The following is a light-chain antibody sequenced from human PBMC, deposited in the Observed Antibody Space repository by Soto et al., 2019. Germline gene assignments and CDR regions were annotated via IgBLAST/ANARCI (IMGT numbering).Light chain of an antibody. CDR1: SSNLGAGYD. CDR3: QAYDYSLTASV. V-gene: IGLV1-40*01. J-gene: IGLJ3*02. CDR2: GNR. Sequence: QTVVTQPPSVSGAPGQRVTLSCTGNSSNLGAGYDVHWYKQVPGAAPKLVIFGNRNRPSGVPERFSGSKSGTSASLAITGLRAEDEADYYCQAYDYSLTASVFGGGTKVTVL.